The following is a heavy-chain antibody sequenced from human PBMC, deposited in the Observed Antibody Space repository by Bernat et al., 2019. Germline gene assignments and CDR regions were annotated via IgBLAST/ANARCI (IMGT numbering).Heavy chain of an antibody. CDR1: GAIFSSYA. Sequence: EVQLVESGGGLVQPGGSLRLSCVASGAIFSSYAMTWVRQAPGKGLECVSLISGSTGNTYYADSVKGRFTISRDNSKNTLYLQMNSLRAEDTAVYYCAKGAAGGWSSFDSWGQGTLVTVSS. CDR2: ISGSTGNT. CDR3: AKGAAGGWSSFDS. V-gene: IGHV3-23*04. D-gene: IGHD6-19*01. J-gene: IGHJ4*02.